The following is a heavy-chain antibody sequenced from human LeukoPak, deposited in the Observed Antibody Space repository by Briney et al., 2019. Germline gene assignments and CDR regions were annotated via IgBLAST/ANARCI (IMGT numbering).Heavy chain of an antibody. Sequence: GGSLRLSCAASGFIFNKARMNWVRQAPGKGPEWVGRIKSKNDGETTDSGAPVKGRFTISRDDSKNTLYLQMNSLKTDDTAIYYCTPVMVEDRGFWGQGTLVTVSS. CDR1: GFIFNKAR. CDR3: TPVMVEDRGF. D-gene: IGHD2-15*01. CDR2: IKSKNDGETT. J-gene: IGHJ4*02. V-gene: IGHV3-15*01.